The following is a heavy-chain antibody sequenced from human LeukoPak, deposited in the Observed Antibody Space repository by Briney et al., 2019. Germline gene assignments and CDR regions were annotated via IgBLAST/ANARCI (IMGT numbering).Heavy chain of an antibody. J-gene: IGHJ4*02. CDR2: IYDSGTT. V-gene: IGHV4-59*01. CDR1: GGSFGNYY. Sequence: PSETLSLTCTVSGGSFGNYYWSWIRQPPGKGLEWIGYIYDSGTTNYNPSLKSRVTISVDTATNQFSLKLSSVTAADTAVYYCARARGYFDYWGQGTLVTVSS. CDR3: ARARGYFDY.